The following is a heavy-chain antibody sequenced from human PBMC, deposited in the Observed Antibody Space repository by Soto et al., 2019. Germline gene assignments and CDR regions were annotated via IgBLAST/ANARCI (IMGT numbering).Heavy chain of an antibody. CDR3: AKDLVYSGYNDQTYFDY. CDR1: GFTFDNYA. J-gene: IGHJ4*02. V-gene: IGHV3-9*01. D-gene: IGHD5-12*01. Sequence: GGSLRLSCAASGFTFDNYAMHWVRQPPGKGLEWVSGISWNSDSIGYAQSVKGRFTISRDSAKNSLYLQMNSLRTEDTAFYYCAKDLVYSGYNDQTYFDYWGQGILVTVSS. CDR2: ISWNSDSI.